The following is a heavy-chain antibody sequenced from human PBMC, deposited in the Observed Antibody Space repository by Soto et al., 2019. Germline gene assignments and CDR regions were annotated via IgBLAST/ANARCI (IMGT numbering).Heavy chain of an antibody. D-gene: IGHD6-6*01. Sequence: QVQLVQSGAEVKKPGASVKVSCKASGYTFNTYGITWVRQAPGQGLEWMGWISTYDGSTYYEERLQGRVTFTTDPSTTPAYMELRSLRSDDTAVYYCARKSSSSSWFHPWGQGTLVTVSS. CDR1: GYTFNTYG. V-gene: IGHV1-18*01. CDR3: ARKSSSSSWFHP. CDR2: ISTYDGST. J-gene: IGHJ5*02.